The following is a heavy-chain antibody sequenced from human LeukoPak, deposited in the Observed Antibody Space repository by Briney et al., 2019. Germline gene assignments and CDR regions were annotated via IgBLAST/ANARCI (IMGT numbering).Heavy chain of an antibody. CDR1: GGSISSNY. D-gene: IGHD3-3*01. CDR2: IYYSGST. J-gene: IGHJ6*03. CDR3: AREKLTIFGSFLRYYYYMDV. Sequence: SETLSLTCNVSGGSISSNYWSWIRQPPGKGLEWIGYIYYSGSTNYNPSLKSRVTISVDTSKNQFSLKLSSVTAADTAVYYCAREKLTIFGSFLRYYYYMDVWGKGTTVTVSS. V-gene: IGHV4-59*01.